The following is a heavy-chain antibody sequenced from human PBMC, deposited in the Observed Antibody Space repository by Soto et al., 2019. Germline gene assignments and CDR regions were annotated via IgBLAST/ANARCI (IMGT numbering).Heavy chain of an antibody. V-gene: IGHV1-2*04. J-gene: IGHJ6*02. CDR3: ASSTIVGEPAMDV. Sequence: VASMKVSCKASGYTFTGYYMHWVRQAPGQGLEWMGWINPNGGGTNYAQKFQGWVTMTRDTSISTAFMELSRLRSDDTAVYYCASSTIVGEPAMDVWGQGTTVTVSS. D-gene: IGHD3-3*01. CDR1: GYTFTGYY. CDR2: INPNGGGT.